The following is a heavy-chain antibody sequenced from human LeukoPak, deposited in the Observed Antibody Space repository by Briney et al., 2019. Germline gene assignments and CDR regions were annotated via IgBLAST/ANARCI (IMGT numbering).Heavy chain of an antibody. V-gene: IGHV3-53*01. CDR2: GYSGRST. D-gene: IGHD2-15*01. CDR3: EDGIRDCSGGSCIDY. CDR1: GFTVSSNY. J-gene: IGHJ4*02. Sequence: EGNLGFSGAASGFTVSSNYMSWVRQAPGKLLHCISVGYSGRSTYYGDSVKGRFTIARDNSRNTLYLQMNSLRAEDTFFFQAEDGIRDCSGGSCIDYWGQGTLVTVSS.